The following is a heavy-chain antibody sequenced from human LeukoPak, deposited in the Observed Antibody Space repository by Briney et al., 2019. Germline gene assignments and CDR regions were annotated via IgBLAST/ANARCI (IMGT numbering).Heavy chain of an antibody. CDR3: ARSDYNWNPSMLY. V-gene: IGHV3-23*01. CDR2: FHINDGTT. D-gene: IGHD1-20*01. Sequence: PGGSLRLSCVASGFTFNRHAMNWARQAPGKGLEWVSGFHINDGTTNYADSVKGRFTISRDNSKNTLSLQMNSLRAEDTAVYYCARSDYNWNPSMLYWGQGTLVTVSS. J-gene: IGHJ4*02. CDR1: GFTFNRHA.